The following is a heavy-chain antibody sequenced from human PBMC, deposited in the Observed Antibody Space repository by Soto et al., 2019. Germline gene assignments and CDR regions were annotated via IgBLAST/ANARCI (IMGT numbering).Heavy chain of an antibody. CDR1: GGSFSGYY. J-gene: IGHJ4*02. Sequence: QVQLQQWGAGLLKPSETLSLTCAVYGGSFSGYYWSWIRQPPGKGLEWIGEINHSGSTNYNPSLKRRVTISVDTSKNQFSLKLSSVTAADTAVYYCARGRAARYYGSGSYLFWGQGTLVTVSS. CDR3: ARGRAARYYGSGSYLF. V-gene: IGHV4-34*01. CDR2: INHSGST. D-gene: IGHD3-10*01.